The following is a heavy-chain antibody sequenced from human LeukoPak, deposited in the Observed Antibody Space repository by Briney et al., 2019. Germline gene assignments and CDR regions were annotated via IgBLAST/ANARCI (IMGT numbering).Heavy chain of an antibody. V-gene: IGHV4-38-2*02. D-gene: IGHD5-12*01. CDR2: IDHAGSP. CDR3: ARDRSGYGDFDS. CDR1: GRSISRGSY. Sequence: SETLSLTCDISGRSISRGSYWGWVRRPPGEGLEWIGNIDHAGSPYYNPSLRSRVTISVDTSNNQFSLKLSSVTAPDTAVYYCARDRSGYGDFDSWGQGTLVTVSS. J-gene: IGHJ4*02.